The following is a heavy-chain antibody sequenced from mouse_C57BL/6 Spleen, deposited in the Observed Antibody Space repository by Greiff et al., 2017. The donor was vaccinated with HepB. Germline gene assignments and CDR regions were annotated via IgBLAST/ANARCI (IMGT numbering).Heavy chain of an antibody. CDR3: ARSSTYYYGSSRDYFDY. CDR2: IYPGSGST. V-gene: IGHV1-55*01. J-gene: IGHJ2*01. CDR1: GYTFTSYW. Sequence: VQLQQPGAELVKPGASVKMSCKASGYTFTSYWVTWVKQRPGQGLEWIGDIYPGSGSTNYNEKFKSKATLTVDTSSSTAYMQLSSLTSEDSAVYYCARSSTYYYGSSRDYFDYRGQGTTLTVSS. D-gene: IGHD1-1*01.